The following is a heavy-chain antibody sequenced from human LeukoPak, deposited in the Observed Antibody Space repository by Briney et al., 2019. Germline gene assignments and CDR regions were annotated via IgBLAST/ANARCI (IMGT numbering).Heavy chain of an antibody. D-gene: IGHD2-2*02. Sequence: GASVKVSCKASVXXXXSXGIIWVRQAPGQGLEWMGWSSAYNGNTNYAQKLQGRVTMTTDTSTSTAYMELRSLRSDDTAVYYCARNVVGDCGSTSCYTDYWGQGTLVTVSS. CDR3: ARNVVGDCGSTSCYTDY. CDR1: VXXXXSXG. CDR2: SSAYNGNT. V-gene: IGHV1-18*01. J-gene: IGHJ4*02.